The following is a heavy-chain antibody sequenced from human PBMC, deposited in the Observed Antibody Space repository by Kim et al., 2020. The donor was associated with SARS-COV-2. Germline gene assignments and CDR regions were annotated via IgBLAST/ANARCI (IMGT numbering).Heavy chain of an antibody. CDR3: ARENTQYSSSWYDPNYYYYGMDV. D-gene: IGHD6-13*01. CDR2: IYYSGST. J-gene: IGHJ6*02. CDR1: GGSISSSSYY. V-gene: IGHV4-39*02. Sequence: SETLSLTCTVSGGSISSSSYYWGWIRQPPGKGLEWIGSIYYSGSTYYNPSLKSRVTISVDTSKNQFSLKLSSVTAADTAVYYCARENTQYSSSWYDPNYYYYGMDVWGQGTTVTVSS.